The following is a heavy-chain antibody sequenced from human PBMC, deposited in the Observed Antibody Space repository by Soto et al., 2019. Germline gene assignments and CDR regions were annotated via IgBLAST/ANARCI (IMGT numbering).Heavy chain of an antibody. J-gene: IGHJ3*01. D-gene: IGHD6-19*01. CDR1: GGTFSSYA. CDR3: ASGGRIAVAAPYDALDL. V-gene: IGHV1-69*13. Sequence: GASVKVSCKASGGTFSSYAISWVRQAPGQGLEWMGGIIPIFGTANYAQKFQGRVTITADESTSTAYMELSSLRSEDTAVYYCASGGRIAVAAPYDALDLWGEGIMVTVTS. CDR2: IIPIFGTA.